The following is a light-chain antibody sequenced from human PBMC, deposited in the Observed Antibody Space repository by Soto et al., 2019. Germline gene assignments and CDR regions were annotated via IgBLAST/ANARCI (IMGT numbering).Light chain of an antibody. CDR3: CSYAGSIV. V-gene: IGLV2-23*01. CDR2: EGS. CDR1: SSDVGSYNL. Sequence: QSALTQPASVSGSPGQSITIPCTGTSSDVGSYNLVSWYQQHPGKAPKLMIYEGSKRPSGVSNRFSGSKSGNTASLTISGLQAEDEADYYCCSYAGSIVFGTGTKLTVL. J-gene: IGLJ1*01.